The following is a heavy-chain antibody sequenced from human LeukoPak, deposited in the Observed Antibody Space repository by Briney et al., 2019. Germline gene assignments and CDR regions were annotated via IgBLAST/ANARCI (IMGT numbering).Heavy chain of an antibody. J-gene: IGHJ3*02. CDR3: ATGSGTYQVDAFDI. CDR1: GFTFSSYS. D-gene: IGHD1-26*01. V-gene: IGHV3-21*01. Sequence: GGSLRLSCAASGFTFSSYSMNWVRQAPGKGLEWVSSISSSSSYIYYADSVKGRFTISRDNAKNSLYLQMNSLRAQDTAVYKCATGSGTYQVDAFDIWGQGTTVTVSS. CDR2: ISSSSSYI.